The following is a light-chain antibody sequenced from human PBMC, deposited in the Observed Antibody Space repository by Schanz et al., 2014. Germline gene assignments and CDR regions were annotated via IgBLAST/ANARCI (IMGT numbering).Light chain of an antibody. J-gene: IGLJ2*01. V-gene: IGLV2-14*01. CDR2: EGS. CDR1: SSDVGGYNY. CDR3: CSYADTYTSLV. Sequence: QSALTQPASVSGSPGQSITISCTGTSSDVGGYNYVSWYQQHPGKAPKLMIYEGSKRPSGVSNRFSGSKSGNTASLTISGLQAEDEADYYCCSYADTYTSLVFGGGTKVTVL.